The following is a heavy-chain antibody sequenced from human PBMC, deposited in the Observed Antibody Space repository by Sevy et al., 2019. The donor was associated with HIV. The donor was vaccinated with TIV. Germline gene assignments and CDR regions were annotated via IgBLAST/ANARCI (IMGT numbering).Heavy chain of an antibody. J-gene: IGHJ4*02. V-gene: IGHV1-18*04. CDR1: GYTFTGYY. CDR3: AGSGSYSPKQFDY. D-gene: IGHD1-26*01. CDR2: ISAYNGNT. Sequence: ASVKVSCKASGYTFTGYYMHWVRQAPGQGLEWMGWISAYNGNTNYAQKLQGRVTMTTDTSTSTAYMELRSLRSDDTAVYYCAGSGSYSPKQFDYWGQGTLVTVSS.